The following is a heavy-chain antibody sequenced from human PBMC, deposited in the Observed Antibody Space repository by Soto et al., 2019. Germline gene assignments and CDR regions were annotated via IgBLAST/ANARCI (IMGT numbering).Heavy chain of an antibody. D-gene: IGHD2-15*01. CDR3: ARSEEDSDYYYYGMDV. CDR2: TYYRSRWYS. CDR1: GDTVSSNSVA. V-gene: IGHV6-1*01. Sequence: SQTLSLTCVGSGDTVSSNSVAWNWVRQSPSRGLEWLGRTYYRSRWYSDYAVSVRSRIDINADTSKNQVSLQLNSVTPEDTAVYYCARSEEDSDYYYYGMDVWGQGTTVTVS. J-gene: IGHJ6*02.